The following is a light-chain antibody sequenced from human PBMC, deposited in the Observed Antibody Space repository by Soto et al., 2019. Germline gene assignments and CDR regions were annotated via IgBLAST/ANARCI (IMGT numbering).Light chain of an antibody. CDR2: DAS. Sequence: DIQMTQSSSSLSASVGDRVTITCQASQDISNCLTWFQQQPGKAPKLLIYDASKLQTGVPARFSGSGSGTDFTLTINSLQPEDIDTYCCQQYDNLPLTFGGGTKVEIK. J-gene: IGKJ4*02. CDR1: QDISNC. V-gene: IGKV1-33*01. CDR3: QQYDNLPLT.